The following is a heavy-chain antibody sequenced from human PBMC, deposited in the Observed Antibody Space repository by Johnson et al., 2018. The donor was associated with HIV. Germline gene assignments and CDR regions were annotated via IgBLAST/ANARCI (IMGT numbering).Heavy chain of an antibody. CDR1: GFTVSSNY. J-gene: IGHJ3*01. D-gene: IGHD6-13*01. CDR2: FYRGGST. V-gene: IGHV3-66*03. Sequence: VQLVESGGGLIQHGGSLRLSCSASGFTVSSNYMSWVRQAPGKGLQWVSSFYRGGSTYYADFVTGRFTISRDNSKNTLDLQMNSLRAEDTAVYYCARAQRLAAVATDGFDVWGQGTMVTVSS. CDR3: ARAQRLAAVATDGFDV.